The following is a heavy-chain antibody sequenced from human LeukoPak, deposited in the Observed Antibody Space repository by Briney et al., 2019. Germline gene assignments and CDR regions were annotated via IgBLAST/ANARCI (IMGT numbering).Heavy chain of an antibody. V-gene: IGHV3-74*01. J-gene: IGHJ5*02. Sequence: GGSLRLSCAASGFTFSSYWMHWVRQAPGKGLVWVSRISTDGSSTSYADSVKGRFTISRDNAKNTLYLQMNSLRAEDTAVYYCARDRFSRRFDPWGQGTLVTVSS. CDR2: ISTDGSST. CDR3: ARDRFSRRFDP. CDR1: GFTFSSYW.